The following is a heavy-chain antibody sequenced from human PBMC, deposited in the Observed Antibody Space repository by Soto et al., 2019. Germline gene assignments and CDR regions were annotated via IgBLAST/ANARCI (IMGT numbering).Heavy chain of an antibody. CDR2: IYYSGST. CDR3: ARGGENCSGGSCYAYYGMDV. V-gene: IGHV4-39*01. D-gene: IGHD2-15*01. CDR1: GGSISSSSYY. Sequence: QLQLQESGPGLVKPSETLSLTCTVSGGSISSSSYYWGWIRQPPGKGLEWIGSIYYSGSTYYNPSLKSLVTISVDTSKNHFSLKLSSVTAADTAVYYCARGGENCSGGSCYAYYGMDVWGQGTTVTVSS. J-gene: IGHJ6*02.